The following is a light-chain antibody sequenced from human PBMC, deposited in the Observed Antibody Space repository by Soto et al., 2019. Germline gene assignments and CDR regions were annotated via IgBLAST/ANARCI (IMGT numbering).Light chain of an antibody. J-gene: IGKJ1*01. V-gene: IGKV1-39*01. CDR2: AAS. Sequence: DIQLTQSPTSLPASVGDRVTIACRASQTVDDYLNWYQQKPGKAPKLLIYAASSLQSGFSSRFSGSRSGTDFTLTINSLQPEDFATYYCQQSYSTTRTFGHGTKVEIK. CDR3: QQSYSTTRT. CDR1: QTVDDY.